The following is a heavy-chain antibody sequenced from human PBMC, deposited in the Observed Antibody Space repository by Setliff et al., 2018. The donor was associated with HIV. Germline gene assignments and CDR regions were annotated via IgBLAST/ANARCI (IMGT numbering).Heavy chain of an antibody. D-gene: IGHD3-22*01. CDR3: AKGYYYDRVEGFDI. J-gene: IGHJ3*02. Sequence: PGGSLRLSCAASGFTFSSYEMNWVRQAPGKGLEWVSVIYSGGSTYYADSVKGRFTISRDNSKNTLYLQMNSLRTEDTAIYYCAKGYYYDRVEGFDIWGQGTMVTVSS. CDR2: IYSGGST. V-gene: IGHV3-53*01. CDR1: GFTFSSYE.